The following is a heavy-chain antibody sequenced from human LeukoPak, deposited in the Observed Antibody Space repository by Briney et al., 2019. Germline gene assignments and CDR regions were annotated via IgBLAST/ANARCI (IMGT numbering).Heavy chain of an antibody. D-gene: IGHD2-15*01. Sequence: GGSLRLSCAASGFTFSNYAMHWVRQAPGKGLDWLAVIWYDGSNKYYADSVKGRFTISRDNSKNTLFLQMNSLRAEDTAVYFCARDPGYCSGGSCYPGDAFDIWGQGTMVTVSS. CDR2: IWYDGSNK. V-gene: IGHV3-33*01. CDR1: GFTFSNYA. CDR3: ARDPGYCSGGSCYPGDAFDI. J-gene: IGHJ3*02.